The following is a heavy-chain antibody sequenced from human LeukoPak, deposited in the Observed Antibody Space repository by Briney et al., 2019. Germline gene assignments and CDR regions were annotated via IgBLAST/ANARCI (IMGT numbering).Heavy chain of an antibody. CDR3: ARARSSYGYGDAFDI. J-gene: IGHJ3*02. V-gene: IGHV3-23*01. CDR1: GFTLSSYA. CDR2: ISVSGNT. D-gene: IGHD5-18*01. Sequence: GGSLRLSCAASGFTLSSYAMSWVRQGPGKGLEWVSAISVSGNTYHADSVKGRFTISRDSSKNTLYLQMNSLRAEDTAVYYCARARSSYGYGDAFDIWGQGTMVTVSS.